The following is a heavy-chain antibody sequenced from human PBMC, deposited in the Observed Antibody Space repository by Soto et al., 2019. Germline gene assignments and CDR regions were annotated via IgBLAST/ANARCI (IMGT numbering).Heavy chain of an antibody. CDR3: AKESDFWSGKGKLFDY. V-gene: IGHV3-23*01. CDR1: GFTFSSYA. CDR2: ISGSGGTT. D-gene: IGHD3-3*01. Sequence: GGSLRLSCAASGFTFSSYAMSWVRQSPGKGLEWVSAISGSGGTTYYADSVKGRFTISRDNSKNTLYLQMNSLRAEDTAVYYCAKESDFWSGKGKLFDYWGQGTLVTVSS. J-gene: IGHJ4*02.